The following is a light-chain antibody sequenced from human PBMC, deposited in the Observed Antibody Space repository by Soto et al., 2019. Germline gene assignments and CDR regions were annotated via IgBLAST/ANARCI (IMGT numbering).Light chain of an antibody. Sequence: AIHLTQSPSSLSASVGNIFTITCRASQGIRSALAWYQPKPVKAPKLLIHDATSLESGVPSRLSRSGSGTEFTLTISSLQPDDFATYYCQQYSSHWTFAPGTKVDIK. V-gene: IGKV1-13*02. J-gene: IGKJ1*01. CDR1: QGIRSA. CDR2: DAT. CDR3: QQYSSHWT.